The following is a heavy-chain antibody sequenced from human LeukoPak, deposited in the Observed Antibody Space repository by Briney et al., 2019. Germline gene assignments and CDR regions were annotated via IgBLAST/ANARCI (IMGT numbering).Heavy chain of an antibody. Sequence: GASVRVSCKASGYTFTSYYMHWVRQAPGQGLEWMGIINPSGGSTSYAQKFQGRVTMTRDTSTSTVYMELSSLRSEDTAVYYCARDLTIFGVVISYYYGMDVWGQGTTVTVSS. CDR1: GYTFTSYY. CDR3: ARDLTIFGVVISYYYGMDV. D-gene: IGHD3-3*01. CDR2: INPSGGST. V-gene: IGHV1-46*01. J-gene: IGHJ6*02.